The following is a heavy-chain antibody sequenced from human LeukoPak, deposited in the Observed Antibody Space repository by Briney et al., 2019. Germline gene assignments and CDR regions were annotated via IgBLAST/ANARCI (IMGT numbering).Heavy chain of an antibody. Sequence: PGGSLRLSCAASGFTFSSYSMNWVRQAPGKGLEWVSSISSSSSYIYYADSVKGRFTISRDNAKNSLYLQMNSLRAEDTAVYYCAKVVVAATTDAFDIWGQGTMVTVSS. CDR2: ISSSSSYI. V-gene: IGHV3-21*04. CDR1: GFTFSSYS. J-gene: IGHJ3*02. CDR3: AKVVVAATTDAFDI. D-gene: IGHD2-15*01.